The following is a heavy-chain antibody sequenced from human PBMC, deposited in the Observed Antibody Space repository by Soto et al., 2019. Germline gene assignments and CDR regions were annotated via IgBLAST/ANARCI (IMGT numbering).Heavy chain of an antibody. J-gene: IGHJ3*02. CDR1: GFTFSSYG. D-gene: IGHD3-22*01. V-gene: IGHV3-33*01. Sequence: QVQLVESGGGVVQPGRSLRLSCAASGFTFSSYGMHWVRQAPGKGLEWVAGIWCDGRNKYYADSVKGRFTISRDNSKNTLYLQMNSLRAEDTAVYYCARATYYYDSSGQSDAFDIWGQGTMVTVSS. CDR3: ARATYYYDSSGQSDAFDI. CDR2: IWCDGRNK.